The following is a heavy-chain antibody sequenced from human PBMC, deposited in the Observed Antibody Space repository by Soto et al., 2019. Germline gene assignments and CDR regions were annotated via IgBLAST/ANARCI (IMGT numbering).Heavy chain of an antibody. V-gene: IGHV3-21*01. CDR1: GFTFSSYS. D-gene: IGHD2-2*01. Sequence: PGGSLRLSCAASGFTFSSYSMNWVRQAPGKGLEWVSSISSSSSYMYYADSVKGRFTISRDNAKNSLYLQMNSLRAEDTAVYYCARDHGCSSTSCYRLLDLENWFDPWGQGTLVTVSS. CDR3: ARDHGCSSTSCYRLLDLENWFDP. J-gene: IGHJ5*02. CDR2: ISSSSSYM.